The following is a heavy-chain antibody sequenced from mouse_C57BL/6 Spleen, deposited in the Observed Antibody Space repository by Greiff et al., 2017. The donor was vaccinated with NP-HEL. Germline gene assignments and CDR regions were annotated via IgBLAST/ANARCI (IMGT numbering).Heavy chain of an antibody. J-gene: IGHJ2*01. CDR1: GFNIKDYY. V-gene: IGHV14-2*01. CDR2: IDPEDGET. D-gene: IGHD1-1*01. Sequence: EVMLVESGAELVKPGASVKLSCTASGFNIKDYYMHWVKQRTEQGLEWIGRIDPEDGETKYAPKFQGKATITADTSSNTAYLQLSSLTSEDTAVYYCARNYGSSYLYYFDYWGQGTTLTVSS. CDR3: ARNYGSSYLYYFDY.